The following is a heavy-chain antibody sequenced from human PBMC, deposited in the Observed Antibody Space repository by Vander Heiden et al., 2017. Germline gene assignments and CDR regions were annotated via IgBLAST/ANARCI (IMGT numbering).Heavy chain of an antibody. CDR3: ARDQGAYYYDSSGHDAFDI. Sequence: EVQLVESGGGLVQPGGSLRLPCAASGFTFSSYSMNWVRQAPGKGLEWVSYISSSSSTIYYADSVKGRFTISRDNAKNSLYLQMNSLRDEDTAVYYCARDQGAYYYDSSGHDAFDIWGQGTMVTVSS. V-gene: IGHV3-48*02. CDR1: GFTFSSYS. J-gene: IGHJ3*02. CDR2: ISSSSSTI. D-gene: IGHD3-22*01.